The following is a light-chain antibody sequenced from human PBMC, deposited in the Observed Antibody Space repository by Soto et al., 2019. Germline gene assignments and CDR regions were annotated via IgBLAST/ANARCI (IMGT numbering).Light chain of an antibody. J-gene: IGLJ3*02. CDR2: KDS. Sequence: ELTQPPSVSVSPGQTARITCSGDALPKQYAYWYQQKPGQAPVLVIYKDSERPSGIPERFSGSSSGTTVTLTISGVQAEDEADYYCQSADSSGTHEVFGGGTKLTVL. CDR3: QSADSSGTHEV. V-gene: IGLV3-25*02. CDR1: ALPKQY.